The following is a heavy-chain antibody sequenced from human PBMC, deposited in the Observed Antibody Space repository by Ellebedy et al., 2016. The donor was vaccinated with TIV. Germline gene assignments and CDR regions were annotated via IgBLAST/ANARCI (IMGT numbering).Heavy chain of an antibody. CDR2: IYHSEST. CDR1: GGTISSTHYY. Sequence: GSLRLXCNVSGGTISSTHYYWGWIRQSPEKGLEWIGSIYHSESTYYNPSLKGRLTISLDTTNNQFSLRLDSVTAADTAVYYCASSPSGYEIPYWGQGTLVTVSS. V-gene: IGHV4-39*07. J-gene: IGHJ4*02. D-gene: IGHD5-12*01. CDR3: ASSPSGYEIPY.